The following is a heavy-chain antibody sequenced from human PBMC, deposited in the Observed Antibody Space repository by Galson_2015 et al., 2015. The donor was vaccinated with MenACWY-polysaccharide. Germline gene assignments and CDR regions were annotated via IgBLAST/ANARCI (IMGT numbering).Heavy chain of an antibody. J-gene: IGHJ4*02. V-gene: IGHV3-15*01. CDR1: GFTFRNAW. CDR3: TTWGRDVY. D-gene: IGHD3-10*01. Sequence: SLRLCCATSGFTFRNAWMSWVRQAPGKGLEWVGRIKSKYNGGTTDYAAPVKGRFSISRDDSQSTAYLQMNSLRTDDTGIYYCTTWGRDVYWGQGTVVTVSP. CDR2: IKSKYNGGTT.